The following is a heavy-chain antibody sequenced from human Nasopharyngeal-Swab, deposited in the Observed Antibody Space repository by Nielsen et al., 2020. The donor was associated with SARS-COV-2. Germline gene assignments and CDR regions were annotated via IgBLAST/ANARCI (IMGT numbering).Heavy chain of an antibody. Sequence: WIRQPPGKGLEWIGEIYYSGSTYYNPSLKSRVTISVDTSKNQFSLKLSSVTAADTAVYYCARPYRYCSGGSCHSGGAFDIWGQGTMVTVSS. CDR2: IYYSGST. J-gene: IGHJ3*02. CDR3: ARPYRYCSGGSCHSGGAFDI. D-gene: IGHD2-15*01. V-gene: IGHV4-39*01.